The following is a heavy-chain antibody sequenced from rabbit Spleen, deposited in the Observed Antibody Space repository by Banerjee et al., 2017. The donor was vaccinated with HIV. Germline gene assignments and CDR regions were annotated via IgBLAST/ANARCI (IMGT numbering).Heavy chain of an antibody. CDR3: ARSVDAFIYDYFEL. J-gene: IGHJ4*01. CDR1: GFTLSSYY. Sequence: QLEESAGGLVQPGGSLKLSCKASGFTLSSYYMNWVRQAPGKGLEWIGYIDPVFGITYYANWVNGRFSISRENAQNTVFLQMISLTAADTATYFCARSVDAFIYDYFELWGPGTLVTVS. V-gene: IGHV1S7*01. CDR2: IDPVFGIT. D-gene: IGHD6-1*01.